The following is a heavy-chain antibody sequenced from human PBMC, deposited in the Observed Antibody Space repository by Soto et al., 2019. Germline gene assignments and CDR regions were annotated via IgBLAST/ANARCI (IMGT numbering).Heavy chain of an antibody. CDR1: GFMFSAYT. J-gene: IGHJ1*01. D-gene: IGHD3-16*01. V-gene: IGHV3-21*06. CDR3: ATPYYFNH. Sequence: GGSLRLSCAASGFMFSAYTINWVRQAPGKGLEWLSSISDDSSYIDYADSLRGRFTVSRDNARNSLYLQIDSLGVEDTAVYYCATPYYFNHWGPGTLVTVSS. CDR2: ISDDSSYI.